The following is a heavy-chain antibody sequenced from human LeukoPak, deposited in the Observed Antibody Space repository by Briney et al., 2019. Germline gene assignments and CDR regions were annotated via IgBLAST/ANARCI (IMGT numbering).Heavy chain of an antibody. CDR1: GASLTTHY. V-gene: IGHV4-4*08. D-gene: IGHD1-26*01. Sequence: PSETLSLTCTVSGASLTTHYWAWIRQPPGKGLERIGFVSKTGNTNYNASLKRRVNISVDPSTNTLSLKRRPLIAADTALYFCSXXGAPXXFYXFDSWGXGTLVTVSS. CDR3: SXXGAPXXFYXFDS. CDR2: VSKTGNT. J-gene: IGHJ4*02.